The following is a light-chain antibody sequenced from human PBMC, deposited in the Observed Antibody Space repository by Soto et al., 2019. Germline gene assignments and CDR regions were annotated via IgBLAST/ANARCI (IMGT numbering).Light chain of an antibody. V-gene: IGKV1-5*03. J-gene: IGKJ1*01. CDR3: QQYNSYWKM. CDR2: KAS. CDR1: QTISSW. Sequence: DIQMTQSPSTLSGSVGDRVTITCRASQTISSWLAWYQQKPGKAPKLLIYKASTLKSGVPSRFSGSGSGTEFTLTISSLQPDDFATYYCQQYNSYWKMFGQGTKV.